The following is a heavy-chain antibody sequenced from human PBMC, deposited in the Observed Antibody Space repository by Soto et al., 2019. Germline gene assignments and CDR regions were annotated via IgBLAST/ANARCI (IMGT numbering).Heavy chain of an antibody. D-gene: IGHD3-9*01. CDR3: ARKGFLDRCLDF. Sequence: QVQLVQSGAEVKKPGASVKVSCKASGYTFSSYDITWVRQAAGQGLEWMGWVNPNSGDTDYAQKFQGRVTMTRDTSIRTAYMELSSRRSEDSAVDYGARKGFLDRCLDFWGQGTLVTVSS. V-gene: IGHV1-8*01. J-gene: IGHJ4*02. CDR1: GYTFSSYD. CDR2: VNPNSGDT.